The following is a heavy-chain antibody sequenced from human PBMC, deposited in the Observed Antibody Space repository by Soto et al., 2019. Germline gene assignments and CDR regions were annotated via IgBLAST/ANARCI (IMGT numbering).Heavy chain of an antibody. CDR2: INHSGST. CDR1: GGSFSGYY. CDR3: ARELVVPAAEGY. Sequence: SETLSLTCAVYGGSFSGYYWSWIRQPPGKGLEWIGEINHSGSTNYNPSLKSRVTISVDTSKNQFSLKLSSVTAADTAVYYCARELVVPAAEGYWGQGPLVTVSS. J-gene: IGHJ4*02. V-gene: IGHV4-34*01. D-gene: IGHD2-2*01.